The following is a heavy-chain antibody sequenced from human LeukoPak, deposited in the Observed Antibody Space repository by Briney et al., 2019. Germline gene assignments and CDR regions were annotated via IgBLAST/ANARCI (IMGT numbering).Heavy chain of an antibody. J-gene: IGHJ4*02. V-gene: IGHV3-21*01. D-gene: IGHD3-10*01. CDR1: GFTFSSYS. CDR2: ISSSTSYI. Sequence: AGGSLRLSCAASGFTFSSYSMNWIRQAPGKGLEWVSSISSSTSYIYYADSVKGRFTISKDNAKNSLYLQMNSLRAEDTAVYYCARAGGSTASHSDYWGQGTLVTVSS. CDR3: ARAGGSTASHSDY.